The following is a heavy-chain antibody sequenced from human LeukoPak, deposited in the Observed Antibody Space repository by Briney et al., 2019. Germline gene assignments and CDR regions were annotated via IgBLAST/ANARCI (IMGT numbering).Heavy chain of an antibody. V-gene: IGHV3-64*01. D-gene: IGHD2/OR15-2a*01. J-gene: IGHJ3*02. CDR1: GFTFSNYA. Sequence: GGSLRLSGAASGFTFSNYAMHWVRQPPGKGLESVSGVSYSGGSTYYANSVKGRFTISRDNSKNTLNLQMGSLRTEDMAVYYCAREAIGISRRGGFDIWGQGTMVTVSS. CDR2: VSYSGGST. CDR3: AREAIGISRRGGFDI.